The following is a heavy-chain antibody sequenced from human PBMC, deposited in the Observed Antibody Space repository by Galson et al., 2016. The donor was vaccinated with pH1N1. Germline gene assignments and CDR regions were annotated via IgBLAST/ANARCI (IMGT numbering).Heavy chain of an antibody. CDR3: ARAIGAADSL. D-gene: IGHD6-13*01. V-gene: IGHV3-7*04. CDR1: GFSISTYW. CDR2: IGQDGSKI. J-gene: IGHJ4*02. Sequence: SLRLSCAASGFSISTYWMPWVRQAPGKGLEWVANIGQDGSKIYYVDSVKGRFTISRDNAKNSLYLQMNSLRREDTAVYYCARAIGAADSLWGQGTLVTVSS.